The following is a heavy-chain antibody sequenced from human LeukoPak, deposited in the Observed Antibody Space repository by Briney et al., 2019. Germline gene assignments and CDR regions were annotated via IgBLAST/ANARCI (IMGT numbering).Heavy chain of an antibody. CDR1: GFIFGAYW. CDR2: IKQDGSEK. V-gene: IGHV3-7*01. CDR3: ARHCSGGSCSSWGDAFDI. J-gene: IGHJ3*02. D-gene: IGHD2-15*01. Sequence: GGSLRLSCAASGFIFGAYWMTWVRQAPGKGLEWVANIKQDGSEKYYVDSVKGRFTISRDNAKNSLYLQMNSLRAEDTAVYYCARHCSGGSCSSWGDAFDIWGQGTMVTVSS.